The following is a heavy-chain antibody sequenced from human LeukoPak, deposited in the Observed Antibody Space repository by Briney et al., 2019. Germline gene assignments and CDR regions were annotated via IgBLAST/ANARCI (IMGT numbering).Heavy chain of an antibody. CDR1: GFTFGDYA. J-gene: IGHJ4*02. CDR2: IRSKAYGGTT. CDR3: SRNGSGDYVLDY. D-gene: IGHD4-17*01. V-gene: IGHV3-49*03. Sequence: GRSLRFSCTASGFTFGDYAMSWFRQAPEKGLEWVGFIRSKAYGGTTEYAASVKGRFIISRDDSKSIAYLQMNSLKTEDTAVYYCSRNGSGDYVLDYWGQGTPVTVSS.